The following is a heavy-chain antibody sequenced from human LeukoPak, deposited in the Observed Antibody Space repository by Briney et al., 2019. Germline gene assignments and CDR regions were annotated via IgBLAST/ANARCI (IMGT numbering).Heavy chain of an antibody. V-gene: IGHV3-30*18. D-gene: IGHD6-19*01. CDR3: AKDSDIAVAGSDDALDV. CDR2: ISFDGSIE. CDR1: GFTFGSYG. J-gene: IGHJ3*01. Sequence: GGSLRLSCAASGFTFGSYGMHWVRQTPGKGLEWVALISFDGSIEYYVDSVKGRFTISRDNSKNTLFLQMNSLRPEDTAVYYCAKDSDIAVAGSDDALDVWGQGTMVTVSS.